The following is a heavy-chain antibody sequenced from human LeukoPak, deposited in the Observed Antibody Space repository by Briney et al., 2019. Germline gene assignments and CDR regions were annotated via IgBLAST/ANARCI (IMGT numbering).Heavy chain of an antibody. CDR3: AKGMGPRDY. J-gene: IGHJ4*02. CDR2: LYTGGSI. V-gene: IGHV3-66*01. D-gene: IGHD2-8*01. CDR1: GLTVSSNY. Sequence: PGGSLRLSCAASGLTVSSNYMSWVRQASGKGLEWVSSLYTGGSIYYADSVKGRFTISRDNAKNSLYLQMNGLRAEDTAVYHCAKGMGPRDYWGQGTLVTVSS.